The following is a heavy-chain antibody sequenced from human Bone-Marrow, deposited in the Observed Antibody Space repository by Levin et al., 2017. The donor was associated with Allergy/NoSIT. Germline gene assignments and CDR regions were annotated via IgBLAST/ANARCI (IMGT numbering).Heavy chain of an antibody. CDR1: GFSFSSYG. V-gene: IGHV3-33*06. D-gene: IGHD6-13*01. J-gene: IGHJ6*02. CDR3: AKDSQYTSSWREPGMDG. Sequence: AGGSLRLSCAASGFSFSSYGLHWVRQAPGKGLEWVAVIWYDGSSKFYADSVKGRFTISRDNSKNTLYLQMNSLRVDDTAVYYCAKDSQYTSSWREPGMDGWGQGTTVTVSS. CDR2: IWYDGSSK.